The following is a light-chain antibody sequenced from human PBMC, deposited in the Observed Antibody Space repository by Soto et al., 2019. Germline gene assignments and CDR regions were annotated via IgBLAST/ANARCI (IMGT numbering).Light chain of an antibody. CDR2: EVN. V-gene: IGLV2-14*03. J-gene: IGLJ1*01. CDR1: SSDVGAYIY. CDR3: TSYSDSDTMV. Sequence: QSALTQPASVSGSPGQSITISCGGTSSDVGAYIYVSWYQQYPGKAPKLIIYEVNKRPSGVSGRFSGSKSDTTAYLTISGLHAEDEADYYCTSYSDSDTMVFGTGTKLTVL.